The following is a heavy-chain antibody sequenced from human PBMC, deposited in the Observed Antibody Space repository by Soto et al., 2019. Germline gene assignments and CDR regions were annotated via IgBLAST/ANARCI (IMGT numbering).Heavy chain of an antibody. D-gene: IGHD3-22*01. CDR2: ISSSSSTL. J-gene: IGHJ4*02. Sequence: GSLRLSCAASEFTFSDYYMSWIRQAPGKGLEWVSYISSSSSTLYYADSVKGRFTISRDNAKNSLYLQMNSLRGEDTAVYYCARGTHYYDSIGYSHFFDYWGQGTLVTVSS. V-gene: IGHV3-11*04. CDR3: ARGTHYYDSIGYSHFFDY. CDR1: EFTFSDYY.